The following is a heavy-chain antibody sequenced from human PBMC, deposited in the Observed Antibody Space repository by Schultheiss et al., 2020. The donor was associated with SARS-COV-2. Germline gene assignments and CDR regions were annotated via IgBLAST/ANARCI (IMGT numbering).Heavy chain of an antibody. CDR2: TYFGGST. J-gene: IGHJ6*02. CDR3: SRVPPMAVADLYYYGMDV. Sequence: SETLSLTCTVSGGSISSGGYYWSWIRQHPGKGLEWIGYTYFGGSTYYNPSLTSRTSISVDTSKNQVSLKLSSVTAADTAVYFCSRVPPMAVADLYYYGMDVWGQGASVTVSS. V-gene: IGHV4-31*03. CDR1: GGSISSGGYY. D-gene: IGHD6-19*01.